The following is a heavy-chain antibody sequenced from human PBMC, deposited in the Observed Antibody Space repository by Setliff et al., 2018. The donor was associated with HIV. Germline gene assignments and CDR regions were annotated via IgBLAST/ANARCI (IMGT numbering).Heavy chain of an antibody. Sequence: GASVKVSCKAAGYIFISYGISWVRQAPGQGLEWMGWISAYNGNTKSAQNLQGRVTMTTDTSTSTAHMALRSLRSDDTAVYYCARDREYMDVWGKGTTVTVSS. V-gene: IGHV1-18*01. J-gene: IGHJ6*03. CDR3: ARDREYMDV. CDR2: ISAYNGNT. CDR1: GYIFISYG.